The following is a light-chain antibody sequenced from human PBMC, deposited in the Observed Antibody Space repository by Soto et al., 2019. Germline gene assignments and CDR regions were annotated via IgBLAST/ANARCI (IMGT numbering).Light chain of an antibody. V-gene: IGKV3-20*01. Sequence: EIVLTQSPGTLSLSPGERATLSSGSSQSVSSSYLAWYQQKPGQAPRLLIYGASSRATGIPDRFSGSGSGTDFTLTISRLEPEDFAVYFCQQYGSSPITFGQGTRVEIK. CDR1: QSVSSSY. CDR2: GAS. J-gene: IGKJ5*01. CDR3: QQYGSSPIT.